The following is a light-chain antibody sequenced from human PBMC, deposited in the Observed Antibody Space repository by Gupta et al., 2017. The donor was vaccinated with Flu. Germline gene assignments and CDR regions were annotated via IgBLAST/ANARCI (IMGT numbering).Light chain of an antibody. J-gene: IGKJ4*01. V-gene: IGKV3-15*01. CDR2: DAS. Sequence: GGRATPACRGKQSGNSSLGWYQQKPGQAPRLLNYDASTTATGIPPRFSGSGSGTKFTLTISSVQSEDFAGYYCQQDYDWATFGGGTKVGIK. CDR3: QQDYDWAT. CDR1: QSGNSS.